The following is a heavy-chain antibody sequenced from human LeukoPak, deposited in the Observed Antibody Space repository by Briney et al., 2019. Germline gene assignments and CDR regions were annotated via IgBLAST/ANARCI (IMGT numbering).Heavy chain of an antibody. J-gene: IGHJ4*02. Sequence: GGSLRLSCAASGFTFNTYSMNWVRQAPGKGLEWVANINQDGSLRYYVDSVKGRFTISRDNSKNSLYLQMNSLRAEDTAFYYCARDLRTGYTYGYPLDSWGQGTLVTVSS. V-gene: IGHV3-7*01. CDR2: INQDGSLR. CDR1: GFTFNTYS. CDR3: ARDLRTGYTYGYPLDS. D-gene: IGHD5-18*01.